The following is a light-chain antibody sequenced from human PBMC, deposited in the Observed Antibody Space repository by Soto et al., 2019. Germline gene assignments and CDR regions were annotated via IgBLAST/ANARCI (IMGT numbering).Light chain of an antibody. J-gene: IGLJ3*02. CDR1: SSDVGGSNY. CDR3: SSYTSSTTRV. Sequence: QSVLTQPASVSGSPGQSITISCTGTSSDVGGSNYVSWYQQYPGKAPKIMIYSVSNRPSGVSNRFSGSKSGNTASLTISGLQAEDEADYYCSSYTSSTTRVFGGGTKLTVL. CDR2: SVS. V-gene: IGLV2-14*01.